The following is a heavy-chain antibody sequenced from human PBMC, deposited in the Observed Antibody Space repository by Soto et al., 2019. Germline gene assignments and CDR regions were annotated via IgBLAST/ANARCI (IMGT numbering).Heavy chain of an antibody. CDR1: GYTFTSYG. Sequence: ASVKVSCKASGYTFTSYGISWVRQAPGQGLEWMGWINPNSGGTNYAQKFQGWVTMTRDTSISTAYMELSRLRSDDTAGYSLPRVPVPIVLVQQTFPWFDPWGQGTLVTVSS. CDR2: INPNSGGT. V-gene: IGHV1-2*04. D-gene: IGHD3-22*01. J-gene: IGHJ5*02. CDR3: PRVPVPIVLVQQTFPWFDP.